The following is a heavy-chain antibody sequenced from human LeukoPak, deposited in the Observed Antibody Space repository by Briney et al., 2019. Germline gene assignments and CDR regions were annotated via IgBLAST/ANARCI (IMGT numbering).Heavy chain of an antibody. CDR3: AKNGDRGAYCSGGSCYPYYYYYMDV. V-gene: IGHV3-30*18. D-gene: IGHD2-15*01. CDR1: GFTFSSYG. J-gene: IGHJ6*03. Sequence: GGSLRLSCAASGFTFSSYGMHWVRQAPGKGLEWVAVISYDGSNKYYADSVKGRFTISRDNSKNTLYLQMNSLRAEDTAIYYCAKNGDRGAYCSGGSCYPYYYYYMDVWGKGTTVTISS. CDR2: ISYDGSNK.